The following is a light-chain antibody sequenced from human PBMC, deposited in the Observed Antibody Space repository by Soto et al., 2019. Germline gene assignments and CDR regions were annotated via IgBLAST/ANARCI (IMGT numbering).Light chain of an antibody. J-gene: IGKJ2*01. CDR3: QQSYTTPRNT. Sequence: DIQMTQSPSSLSASVGDRVTITCRASQSISNYLNWYQQKPGKAPKVLIYAASSLQSGVPSRFSGSGSGTDFTLTISSLQPEDFATYYCQQSYTTPRNTFGQGTKLGIK. CDR2: AAS. V-gene: IGKV1-39*01. CDR1: QSISNY.